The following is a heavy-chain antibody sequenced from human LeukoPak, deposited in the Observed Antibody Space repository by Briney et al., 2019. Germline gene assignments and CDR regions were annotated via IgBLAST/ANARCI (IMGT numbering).Heavy chain of an antibody. CDR2: INHSGST. V-gene: IGHV4-34*01. J-gene: IGHJ4*02. Sequence: KSSETLSLTCAVYGGSFSGYYWSWIRQPPGKGLEWIGEINHSGSTNYNPSLKSRVTISVDTSKNQFSLKLSSVTAADTAVYYCARGRATYPVSYWGQGTLVTVSS. CDR1: GGSFSGYY. CDR3: ARGRATYPVSY. D-gene: IGHD1-26*01.